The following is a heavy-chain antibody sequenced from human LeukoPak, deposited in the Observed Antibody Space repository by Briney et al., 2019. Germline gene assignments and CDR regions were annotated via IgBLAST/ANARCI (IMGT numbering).Heavy chain of an antibody. D-gene: IGHD2-2*01. CDR1: RGSITSYY. CDR2: IYYSGST. Sequence: SETLSLTCTVSRGSITSYYWSWIRQPPGKGLEWIGYIYYSGSTNYNPSLKSRVTISVDTSKNQFSLKLSSVTAADTAVYYCARVLRSVVLAAYNRFDPWGQGTLVTVSS. V-gene: IGHV4-59*01. J-gene: IGHJ5*02. CDR3: ARVLRSVVLAAYNRFDP.